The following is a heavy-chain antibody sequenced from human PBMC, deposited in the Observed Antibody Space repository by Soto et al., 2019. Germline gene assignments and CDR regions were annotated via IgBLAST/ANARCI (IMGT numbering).Heavy chain of an antibody. D-gene: IGHD3-22*01. V-gene: IGHV3-23*01. CDR1: GFMFSSYA. Sequence: EVQLLESGGGLIQPGGSLRLSCAASGFMFSSYAMSWVRQAPGKGLEWVSSISASGGTANLPDSVEDRCTISRDNSKSTLYLQMNSLRAEDTAVYYCAKLTYPSDSTGYYYERVSGWIDSWGQGTLVTVSS. J-gene: IGHJ5*01. CDR3: AKLTYPSDSTGYYYERVSGWIDS. CDR2: ISASGGTA.